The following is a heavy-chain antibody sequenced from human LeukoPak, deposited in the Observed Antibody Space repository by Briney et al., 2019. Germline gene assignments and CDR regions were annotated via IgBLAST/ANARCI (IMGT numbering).Heavy chain of an antibody. J-gene: IGHJ4*02. CDR2: IYYSGST. D-gene: IGHD4-23*01. V-gene: IGHV4-39*01. Sequence: PSETLSLTCTVSGGSISSSSYYWGWIRQPPGKGLEWIGGIYYSGSTYYNPSLKSRVTISVDTSKNQFSLKPSSVTAADTAVYYCARQDYGGNSGENYWGQGTLVTVSS. CDR3: ARQDYGGNSGENY. CDR1: GGSISSSSYY.